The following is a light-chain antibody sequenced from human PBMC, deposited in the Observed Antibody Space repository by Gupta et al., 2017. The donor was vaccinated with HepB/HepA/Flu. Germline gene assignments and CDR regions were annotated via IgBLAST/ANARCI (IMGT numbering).Light chain of an antibody. J-gene: IGLJ2*01. CDR3: EVGDTRTDNPVV. V-gene: IGLV3-21*03. CDR2: EDN. CDR1: NIGTKS. Sequence: SYLLTQPPSASVAPGRTARITCGGNNIGTKSVHWYQQRPVQAPWVVIYEDNNRPSGLPERSYGSNAGNTATMTSSXVXDGEEAXYYCEVGDTRTDNPVVFGGGTKLTV.